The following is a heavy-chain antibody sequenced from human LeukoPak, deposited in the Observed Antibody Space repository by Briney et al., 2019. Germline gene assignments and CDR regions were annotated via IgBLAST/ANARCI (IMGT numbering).Heavy chain of an antibody. CDR3: TRHPSRPVDP. J-gene: IGHJ5*02. V-gene: IGHV3-49*04. CDR2: IRSKSYGGTA. Sequence: PGGSLRLSCAASGFTFGDFTMTWVRKAPWKGLAWVGFIRSKSYGGTAEYAASVKGRFTISRDDSKSIAYLQMNSLKTEDTAVYYCTRHPSRPVDPWGQGTLVTVSS. CDR1: GFTFGDFT.